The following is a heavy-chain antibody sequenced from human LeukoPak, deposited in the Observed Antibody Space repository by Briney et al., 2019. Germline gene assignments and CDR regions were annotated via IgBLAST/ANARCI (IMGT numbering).Heavy chain of an antibody. J-gene: IGHJ4*02. CDR2: IYYSGST. D-gene: IGHD3-16*02. Sequence: PSETLSLTCTVSGGSISSSSYYWGWIRQPPGKGLEWIGSIYYSGSTCYNPSLKSRVTISVDTSKNQFSLKLSSVTAADTAVYYCARQPAVITFGGVIVPYYFDYWGQGTLVTVSS. CDR1: GGSISSSSYY. CDR3: ARQPAVITFGGVIVPYYFDY. V-gene: IGHV4-39*01.